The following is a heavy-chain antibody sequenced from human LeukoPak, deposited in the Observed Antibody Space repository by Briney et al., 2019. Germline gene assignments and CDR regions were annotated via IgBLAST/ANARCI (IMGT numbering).Heavy chain of an antibody. CDR2: ISGTGGGT. Sequence: TGGSLRLSCAASGFTFSSYAMTWVRQAPGKGLEWVSAISGTGGGTYYADSVKGRFTISRDNSKNTLYLQMNSLRAEDTAVYYCAKIFDYPYYYMDVWGKGTTVTVSS. V-gene: IGHV3-23*01. CDR3: AKIFDYPYYYMDV. CDR1: GFTFSSYA. J-gene: IGHJ6*03. D-gene: IGHD5/OR15-5a*01.